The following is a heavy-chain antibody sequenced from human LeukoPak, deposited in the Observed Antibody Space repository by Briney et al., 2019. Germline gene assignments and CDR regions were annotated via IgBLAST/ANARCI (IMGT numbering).Heavy chain of an antibody. D-gene: IGHD2-15*01. V-gene: IGHV4-59*08. CDR3: ARHHVTSYSDFDY. Sequence: SETLSLTCTVSGYSISSGYYWSWIRQPPGKGLEWIGYIYYSGSTNYNPSLKSRVTISVDTSKNQFSLKLSSVTAADTAVYYCARHHVTSYSDFDYWGQGTLVTVSS. J-gene: IGHJ4*02. CDR2: IYYSGST. CDR1: GYSISSGYY.